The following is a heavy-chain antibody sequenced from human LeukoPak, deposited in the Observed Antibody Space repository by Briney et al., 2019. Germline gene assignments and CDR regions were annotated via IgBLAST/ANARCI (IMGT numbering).Heavy chain of an antibody. J-gene: IGHJ4*02. D-gene: IGHD4-17*01. Sequence: PSETLSVTCTVSIGSISSSIYYWGWIRHPPGEGLEWRGSIYYSGSPYYNPPLKTRVTISVDTPKNQFSLKLSFVTAADTAVYYCASRNLDYGDYGFGYWGKGTMVTVSS. CDR3: ASRNLDYGDYGFGY. CDR1: IGSISSSIYY. CDR2: IYYSGSP. V-gene: IGHV4-39*01.